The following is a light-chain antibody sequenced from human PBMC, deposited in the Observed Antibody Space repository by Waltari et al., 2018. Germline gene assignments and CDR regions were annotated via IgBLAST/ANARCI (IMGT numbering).Light chain of an antibody. CDR1: SSDVGSYNR. V-gene: IGLV2-18*02. CDR2: EVT. Sequence: QSALTQPPSVSGSPGQSVTISCTGASSDVGSYNRVSWYPQPPGTVPKLLIYEVTNRPSGFPDRFSGSKSGTTASLTISGLQAEDEGDYYCNSFTSGNTWVFGGGTKLTVL. CDR3: NSFTSGNTWV. J-gene: IGLJ3*02.